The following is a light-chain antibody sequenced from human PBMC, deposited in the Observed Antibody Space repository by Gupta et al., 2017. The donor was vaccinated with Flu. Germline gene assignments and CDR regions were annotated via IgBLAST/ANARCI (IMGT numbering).Light chain of an antibody. J-gene: IGLJ1*01. V-gene: IGLV1-40*01. Sequence: QSMLTQPPSVSGAPGQRVTISCTGSSSNIGTVYDVHWYQHIPGTAPRLLLHGTKNRPSGVPDRFSASKSGTSASLAITGLQAEDEADYYCQSYDSSLIAYVFGTGTKVTVL. CDR2: GTK. CDR3: QSYDSSLIAYV. CDR1: SSNIGTVYD.